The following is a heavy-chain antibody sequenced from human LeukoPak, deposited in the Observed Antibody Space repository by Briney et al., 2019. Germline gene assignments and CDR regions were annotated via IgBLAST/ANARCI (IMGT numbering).Heavy chain of an antibody. CDR1: GFTFDDYA. CDR2: ISWNSGSI. Sequence: PGGSLRLSCAASGFTFDDYAMHWVRQAPGKGLEWVSGISWNSGSIGYADSVKGRFTISRDNSKNTLYLQMNSLRAEDTAVYYCAKEPQWLARSDAFDIWGQGTMVTVSS. CDR3: AKEPQWLARSDAFDI. V-gene: IGHV3-9*01. D-gene: IGHD6-19*01. J-gene: IGHJ3*02.